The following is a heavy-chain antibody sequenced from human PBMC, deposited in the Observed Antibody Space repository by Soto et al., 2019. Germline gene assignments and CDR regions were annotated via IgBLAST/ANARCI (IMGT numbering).Heavy chain of an antibody. J-gene: IGHJ4*02. Sequence: QVQLQESGPGLVKPSQTLSLTCTVSGGSISSGDYYWSWIRQPPGKGLEWIGNIYYSGSTYYNPSLKSRVTIPVDTSKNQFSLKLSSVTAADTAVYYCAREGGIVGATTVDSWGQGTLVTVSS. D-gene: IGHD1-26*01. CDR1: GGSISSGDYY. V-gene: IGHV4-30-4*01. CDR2: IYYSGST. CDR3: AREGGIVGATTVDS.